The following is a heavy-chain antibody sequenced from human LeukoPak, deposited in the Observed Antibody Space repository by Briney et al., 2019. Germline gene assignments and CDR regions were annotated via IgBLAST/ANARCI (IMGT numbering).Heavy chain of an antibody. CDR2: IQSKTDGGKT. CDR1: GFIVTNAW. V-gene: IGHV3-15*07. J-gene: IGHJ4*02. CDR3: TTGIRGD. Sequence: GGSLRLSCAASGFIVTNAWMNWVRQATGKGLEWVGRIQSKTDGGKTDYAAPVKGRFTISRDDSKNTLYLQMNSLKTEDTAIYYCTTGIRGDWGQRTLVTVSS. D-gene: IGHD3-3*02.